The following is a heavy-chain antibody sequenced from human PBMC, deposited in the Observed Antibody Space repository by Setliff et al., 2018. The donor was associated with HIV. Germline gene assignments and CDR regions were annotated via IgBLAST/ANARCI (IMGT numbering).Heavy chain of an antibody. J-gene: IGHJ4*02. CDR2: IIPSGST. V-gene: IGHV4-34*12. CDR1: GGSFSGYY. CDR3: ARRSGWSLDY. D-gene: IGHD6-19*01. Sequence: WETLSLTCAVYGGSFSGYYWNWIRQPPGKGLEWIGEIIPSGSTNYNPSLKSRVTISVDTSKNQFSLKLSSVTAADTAVYYCARRSGWSLDYWGQGTLVTVSS.